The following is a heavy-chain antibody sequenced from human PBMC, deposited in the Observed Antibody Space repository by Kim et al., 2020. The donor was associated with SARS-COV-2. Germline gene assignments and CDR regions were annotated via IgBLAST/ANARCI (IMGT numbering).Heavy chain of an antibody. V-gene: IGHV4-39*06. CDR3: ARDSTGSSPNFDY. D-gene: IGHD1-26*01. Sequence: NPSLTRRVTISVDTSRNQLDLKLSSVTAADTAVNYCARDSTGSSPNFDYWGQGNLVTVSS. J-gene: IGHJ4*02.